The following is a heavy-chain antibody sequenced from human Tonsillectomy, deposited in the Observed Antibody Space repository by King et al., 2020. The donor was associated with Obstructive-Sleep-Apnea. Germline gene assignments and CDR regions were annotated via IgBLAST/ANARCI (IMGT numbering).Heavy chain of an antibody. J-gene: IGHJ4*02. D-gene: IGHD5-18*01. V-gene: IGHV1-46*01. CDR1: GYTFTTYS. CDR2: INPSGGST. Sequence: QLVQSGAEVKKPGASVKVSCKASGYTFTTYSMHWVRQAPGQGLEWMGIINPSGGSTSYAQKYQDRVTMTRDTSTSTVYMELSNLRSEDTAVYSCSRVGYSYGWFYFDYWGQGTLVTVSS. CDR3: SRVGYSYGWFYFDY.